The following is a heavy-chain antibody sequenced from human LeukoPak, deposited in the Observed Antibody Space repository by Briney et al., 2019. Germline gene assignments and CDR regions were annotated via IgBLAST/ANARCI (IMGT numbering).Heavy chain of an antibody. CDR2: ISAYNGKT. V-gene: IGHV1-18*01. Sequence: ASVKVSCKASGFTFTSYGISWVRQARGQGLEWMGWISAYNGKTNYAQKFQGRVTMTTDTSTSTAYMDLRSLRSDDTAVYYCARGGALTSFDSWGQGTLITVSS. CDR3: ARGGALTSFDS. J-gene: IGHJ4*02. D-gene: IGHD1-26*01. CDR1: GFTFTSYG.